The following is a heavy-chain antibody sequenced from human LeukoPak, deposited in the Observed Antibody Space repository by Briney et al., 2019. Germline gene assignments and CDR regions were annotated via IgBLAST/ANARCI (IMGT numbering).Heavy chain of an antibody. CDR2: ISYDGSNK. J-gene: IGHJ6*02. Sequence: GGSLRLSCAASGFTFSSYAMHWVRQAPGKGLEWVAVISYDGSNKYYADSVKGRFTISRDNSKNTLYLQMNSLRAEDTAVYYCARDSDGGGIAAAGTWRDYYYYGMDVWGQGTTVTVSS. CDR3: ARDSDGGGIAAAGTWRDYYYYGMDV. CDR1: GFTFSSYA. D-gene: IGHD6-13*01. V-gene: IGHV3-30-3*01.